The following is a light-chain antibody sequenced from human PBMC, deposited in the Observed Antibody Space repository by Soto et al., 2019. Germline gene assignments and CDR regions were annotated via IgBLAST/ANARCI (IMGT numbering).Light chain of an antibody. CDR1: QSISSSC. Sequence: EIVLTQSPGTLSLSPGERATLSCRASQSISSSCLAWYQQKPGQAPRLLIYGASSRATGIPDRFSGSGSGTDFTLTISRLEPGDFAVYYCQQYGSSPQTFGQGTKLEIK. J-gene: IGKJ2*01. V-gene: IGKV3-20*01. CDR3: QQYGSSPQT. CDR2: GAS.